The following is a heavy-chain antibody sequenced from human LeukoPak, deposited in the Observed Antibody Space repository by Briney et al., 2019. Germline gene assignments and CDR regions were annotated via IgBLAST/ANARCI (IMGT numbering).Heavy chain of an antibody. V-gene: IGHV3-7*01. J-gene: IGHJ4*02. CDR2: IKQDGSEK. D-gene: IGHD6-13*01. CDR1: GFTFSSYW. CDR3: ASRGWSIAAATKPTKVDY. Sequence: GGSLRLSCAASGFTFSSYWMSWVRQAPGKGLDWVANIKQDGSEKYYVDSVKGRFTISRDKAKNSLYLQMNSLRAEDTAVYYCASRGWSIAAATKPTKVDYWGQGTLVTVSS.